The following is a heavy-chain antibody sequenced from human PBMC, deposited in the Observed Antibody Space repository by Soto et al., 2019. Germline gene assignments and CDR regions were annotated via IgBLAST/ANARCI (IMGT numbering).Heavy chain of an antibody. CDR2: ISSSSSTI. V-gene: IGHV3-48*02. D-gene: IGHD6-13*01. Sequence: EVQLVESGGGLVQPGGSLRLSCAASGFTFSSYSMNWVRQAPGKGLEWVSYISSSSSTIYYADSVKGRFTISRDNAKNSLYLQMNSLRDEDTAVYYCARVNGVGPGYSSSWYFLGTYYFDYWGQGTLVTVSS. CDR3: ARVNGVGPGYSSSWYFLGTYYFDY. CDR1: GFTFSSYS. J-gene: IGHJ4*02.